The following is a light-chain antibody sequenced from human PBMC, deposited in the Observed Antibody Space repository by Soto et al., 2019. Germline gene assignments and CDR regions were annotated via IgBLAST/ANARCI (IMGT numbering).Light chain of an antibody. V-gene: IGKV1-39*01. CDR2: GAS. Sequence: DIQMTQSPSSLSASVGDRVAITCRASEDIRKYLNWYQQRPGQAPKLLISGASTLQSGVSSRFSGSGSGTAFTLTISGLQPEHFATYYCQQSYSTPLYTFGQGTKLEI. CDR3: QQSYSTPLYT. J-gene: IGKJ2*01. CDR1: EDIRKY.